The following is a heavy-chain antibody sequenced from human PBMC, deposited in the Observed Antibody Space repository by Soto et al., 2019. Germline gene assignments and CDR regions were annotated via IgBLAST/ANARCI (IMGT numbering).Heavy chain of an antibody. J-gene: IGHJ4*02. V-gene: IGHV3-15*07. CDR2: IRSKTDGGTP. Sequence: EVQLVESGGGLVKPGESLRLSCAASGFTFTNAWMNWVRQAPGKGLEWVGRIRSKTDGGTPDYAAPVKGRFTISRDDSKNTLYVHMTSLKTEDTAIYCCTTEKGYWGQGTLVTVSS. CDR3: TTEKGY. CDR1: GFTFTNAW.